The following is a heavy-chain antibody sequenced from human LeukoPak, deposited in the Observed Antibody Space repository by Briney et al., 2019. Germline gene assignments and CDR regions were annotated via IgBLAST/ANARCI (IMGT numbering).Heavy chain of an antibody. J-gene: IGHJ4*02. CDR1: GGSISSSSYY. CDR3: ARDPYYDSSGYYFGY. CDR2: INHSGST. Sequence: SETLSLTCTVSGGSISSSSYYWAWIRQPPGKGLEWIGEINHSGSTNYNPSLKSRVTISVDTSKNQFSLKLSSVTAADTAVYYCARDPYYDSSGYYFGYWGQGILVTVSS. V-gene: IGHV4-39*07. D-gene: IGHD3-22*01.